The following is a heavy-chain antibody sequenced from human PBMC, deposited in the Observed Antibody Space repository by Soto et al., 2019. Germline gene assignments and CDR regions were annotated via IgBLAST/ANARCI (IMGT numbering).Heavy chain of an antibody. D-gene: IGHD3-22*01. J-gene: IGHJ4*02. CDR1: VGSISSGGYY. CDR3: ARELDDSSGSPVGYFDY. Sequence: TLSLTCTVSVGSISSGGYYWSWILQHPGKGLEWIGYIYYSGSTYYNPSLKSRVTISVDTSKNQFSLKLSSVTAADTAVYYCARELDDSSGSPVGYFDYWGQGTLVTVSS. V-gene: IGHV4-31*03. CDR2: IYYSGST.